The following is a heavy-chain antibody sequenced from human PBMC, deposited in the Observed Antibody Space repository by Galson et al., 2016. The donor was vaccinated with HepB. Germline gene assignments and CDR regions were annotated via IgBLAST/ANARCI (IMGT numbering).Heavy chain of an antibody. V-gene: IGHV2-5*02. Sequence: PALVKPTQTLTLTCTFSGFSLTTSGEAVGWIRQPPGKALEWLALIYWDDNPRYSPSLNSRLTITKDTSKNQVVLTMTNVDPVDTATYHCAHVLPYVWGTYRSIYFDHWGQGTLVTVSS. J-gene: IGHJ4*02. CDR1: GFSLTTSGEA. CDR2: IYWDDNP. CDR3: AHVLPYVWGTYRSIYFDH. D-gene: IGHD3-16*02.